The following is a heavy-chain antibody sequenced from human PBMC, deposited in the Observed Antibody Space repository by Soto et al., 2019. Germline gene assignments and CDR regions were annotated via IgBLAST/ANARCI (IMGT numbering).Heavy chain of an antibody. Sequence: QVQLVQSGAEVKKPGSSVEVSCKASGGTFSSYAISWVRQAPGQGLEWMGGIIPIFGTANYAQKFQGRVTITADESTSTAYMELSSLRSEDTAVYYCARWESSSSPYYYYYGMDVWGQGTTVTVSS. D-gene: IGHD6-6*01. J-gene: IGHJ6*02. CDR1: GGTFSSYA. V-gene: IGHV1-69*12. CDR3: ARWESSSSPYYYYYGMDV. CDR2: IIPIFGTA.